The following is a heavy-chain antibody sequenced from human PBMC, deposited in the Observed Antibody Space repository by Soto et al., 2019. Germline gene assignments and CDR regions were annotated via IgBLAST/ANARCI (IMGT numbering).Heavy chain of an antibody. J-gene: IGHJ6*02. D-gene: IGHD3-3*01. CDR3: ATSHTITIFGVVKSYYYFGMDV. CDR1: GFTFSSSA. V-gene: IGHV3-23*01. CDR2: VTGSGGST. Sequence: GSLRLSCAASGFTFSSSAMSWVRQAPGKGLEWVSAVTGSGGSTYYADSVKGRFTISRDNSKNTLYLQMNSLRAEDTAVYYCATSHTITIFGVVKSYYYFGMDVWGQGTTVTVSS.